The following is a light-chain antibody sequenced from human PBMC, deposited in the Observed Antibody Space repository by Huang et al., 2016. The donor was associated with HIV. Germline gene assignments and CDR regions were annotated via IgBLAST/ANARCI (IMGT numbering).Light chain of an antibody. CDR3: QSYNSFST. V-gene: IGKV1-5*03. Sequence: DIQMTQSPSTLSASVGDRVTITCRASQSISSWLAWYQQKPRKAPKLLIYKASNLESGVSSRFSGSGSGTEFTLTISSLQPDDSATYWCQSYNSFSTFGQGTKL. CDR1: QSISSW. J-gene: IGKJ2*01. CDR2: KAS.